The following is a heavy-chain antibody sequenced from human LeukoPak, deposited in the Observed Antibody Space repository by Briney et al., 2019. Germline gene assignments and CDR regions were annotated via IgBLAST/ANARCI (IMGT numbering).Heavy chain of an antibody. V-gene: IGHV1-2*02. J-gene: IGHJ5*02. CDR2: INPNSGGT. CDR1: GYTFTGYC. D-gene: IGHD3-10*01. Sequence: ASVKVSCKASGYTFTGYCMHWVRQAPGQGLEWMGWINPNSGGTNYAQKFQGRVTMTRDTSISTAYMELSRLRSDDTAVYYCARPLWFGEFYNWFDPWGQGTLVTVSS. CDR3: ARPLWFGEFYNWFDP.